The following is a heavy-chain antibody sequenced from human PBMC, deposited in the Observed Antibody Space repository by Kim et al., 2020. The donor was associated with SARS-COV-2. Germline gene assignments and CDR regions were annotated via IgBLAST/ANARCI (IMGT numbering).Heavy chain of an antibody. CDR1: GGSFSGYY. V-gene: IGHV4-34*01. CDR2: INHSGST. D-gene: IGHD2-15*01. Sequence: SETLSLTCAVYGGSFSGYYWSWIRQPPGKGLEWIGEINHSGSTNYNPSLKSRVTISVDTSKNQFSLKLSSVTAADTAVYYCATVNCSGGSCYFWFDPWGQGTLVTVSS. J-gene: IGHJ5*02. CDR3: ATVNCSGGSCYFWFDP.